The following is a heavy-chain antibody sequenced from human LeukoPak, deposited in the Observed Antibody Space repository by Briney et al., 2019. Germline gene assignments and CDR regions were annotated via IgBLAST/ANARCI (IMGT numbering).Heavy chain of an antibody. Sequence: SETLSLTCTVSSGSIDSGRYYWSWIRQPPGKGLEWIGYIYYSGSTDYSPSLKSRVTISVDTPKNQFSLKLTSVTAADTAVYARSTRHFDNTGFDYWGQGTLVTVSS. CDR3: STRHFDNTGFDY. J-gene: IGHJ4*02. CDR1: SGSIDSGRYY. V-gene: IGHV4-30-4*01. CDR2: IYYSGST. D-gene: IGHD3-9*01.